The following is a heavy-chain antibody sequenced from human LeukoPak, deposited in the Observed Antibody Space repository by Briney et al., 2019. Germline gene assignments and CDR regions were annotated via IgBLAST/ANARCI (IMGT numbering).Heavy chain of an antibody. CDR1: GYTLTELS. D-gene: IGHD4-23*01. J-gene: IGHJ6*02. V-gene: IGHV1-24*01. CDR3: ATTGYGGLTLYYYYYGMDV. Sequence: ASVKVSCKVSGYTLTELSMHWVRQAPGKGLEWMGGFDPEDGETIYAQKFQGRVTMTEDTSTDTAYMELSSLRSEDTAVYYCATTGYGGLTLYYYYYGMDVWGQGTTVTVSS. CDR2: FDPEDGET.